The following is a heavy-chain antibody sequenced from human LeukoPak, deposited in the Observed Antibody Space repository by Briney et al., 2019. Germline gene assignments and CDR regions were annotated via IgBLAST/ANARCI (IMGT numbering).Heavy chain of an antibody. D-gene: IGHD6-19*01. Sequence: SETLSLTCTVSGGSISSYYWSWIRQPPGKGLEWIGYIYYSGSTNYNPSLKSRVTISVDTSKNQFSLQLNSVTPEDTAVYYCASGYSSGWWSLDYWGQGTLVTVSS. CDR3: ASGYSSGWWSLDY. CDR1: GGSISSYY. V-gene: IGHV4-59*12. J-gene: IGHJ4*02. CDR2: IYYSGST.